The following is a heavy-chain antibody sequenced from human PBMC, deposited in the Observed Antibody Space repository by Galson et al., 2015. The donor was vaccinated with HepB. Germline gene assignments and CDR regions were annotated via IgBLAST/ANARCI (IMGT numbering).Heavy chain of an antibody. CDR1: ALSGSA. J-gene: IGHJ6*02. D-gene: IGHD3-10*01. V-gene: IGHV3-73*01. CDR2: IRSKATSYAT. CDR3: TRHRTRWFGELAPVYGMDV. Sequence: ALSGSAMHWVAHASGQGLEWAGRIRSKATSYATAYAAWVKGRFTISRDDSKNTAYLQMNSLKTEDTAVYYCTRHRTRWFGELAPVYGMDVWGQGTTVTVSS.